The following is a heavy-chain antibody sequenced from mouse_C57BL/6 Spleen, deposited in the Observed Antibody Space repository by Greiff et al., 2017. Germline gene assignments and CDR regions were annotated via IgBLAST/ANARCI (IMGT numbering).Heavy chain of an antibody. CDR2: INPSNGGT. J-gene: IGHJ4*01. V-gene: IGHV1-53*01. Sequence: QVQLQQPGTELVKPGASVKLSCKASGYTFTSSWMHWVKQRPGQGLEWIGNINPSNGGTKYNEKFKSKATLTVDKSSSTAYMQLSSLTSEDSAVXYGERWGDYYGREGYYAMDYWGQGTSVTVSA. CDR3: ERWGDYYGREGYYAMDY. CDR1: GYTFTSSW. D-gene: IGHD1-1*01.